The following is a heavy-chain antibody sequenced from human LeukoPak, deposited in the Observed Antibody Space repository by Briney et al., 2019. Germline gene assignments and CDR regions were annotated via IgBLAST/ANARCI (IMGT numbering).Heavy chain of an antibody. D-gene: IGHD6-6*01. CDR2: IKSDGSDI. J-gene: IGHJ4*02. V-gene: IGHV3-74*03. CDR3: ARDKSIAARPKDY. Sequence: PGGSLRLSCAASGFTFSDFWMDWVRQAPGKGLVWVSRIKSDGSDIAYADSVKGRFTISRDNAKNTLFLQMNSLRAEDTAVYYCARDKSIAARPKDYWGQGTLVTVSS. CDR1: GFTFSDFW.